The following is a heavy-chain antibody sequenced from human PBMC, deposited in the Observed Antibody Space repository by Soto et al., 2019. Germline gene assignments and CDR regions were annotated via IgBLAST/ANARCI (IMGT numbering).Heavy chain of an antibody. Sequence: SVKVSCKASGGTFSSYTISWVRQAPGQGLEWMGRIIPILGIANYAQKFQGRVTITADKSTSTAYMELSSLRSEDTAVYYCARALGDDFSYWFDPWGQGTLVTVSS. J-gene: IGHJ5*02. CDR1: GGTFSSYT. D-gene: IGHD3-3*01. CDR2: IIPILGIA. CDR3: ARALGDDFSYWFDP. V-gene: IGHV1-69*02.